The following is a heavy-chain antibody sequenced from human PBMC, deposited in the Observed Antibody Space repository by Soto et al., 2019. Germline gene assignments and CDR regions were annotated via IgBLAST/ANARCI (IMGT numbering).Heavy chain of an antibody. J-gene: IGHJ3*02. Sequence: GGSLRLSCAASGFTFSSYWMHWVRQAPGKGLVWVSRINSDGSSTSYADSVKGRFTISRDNAKNTLYLQMNSLRAEDTAVYYCARGYCSGGSCYIRIDAFDIWGQGTMVTVSS. D-gene: IGHD2-15*01. CDR3: ARGYCSGGSCYIRIDAFDI. CDR1: GFTFSSYW. CDR2: INSDGSST. V-gene: IGHV3-74*01.